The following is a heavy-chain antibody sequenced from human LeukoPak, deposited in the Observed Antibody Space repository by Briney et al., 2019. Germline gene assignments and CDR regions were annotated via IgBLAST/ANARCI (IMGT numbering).Heavy chain of an antibody. V-gene: IGHV4-4*07. Sequence: SATLSLTCTVSGGSISSDYWSWSRQPAGKELEWIGRIYTSGSTNYNPSLKSRVTMSVDTSKNQFSLKLSSVTAADTAVYYCARDLNYWGQGTLVTVSS. CDR2: IYTSGST. CDR1: GGSISSDY. D-gene: IGHD3-9*01. J-gene: IGHJ4*02. CDR3: ARDLNY.